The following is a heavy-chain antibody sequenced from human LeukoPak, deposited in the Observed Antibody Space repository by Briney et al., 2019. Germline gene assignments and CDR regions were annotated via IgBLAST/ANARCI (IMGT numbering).Heavy chain of an antibody. Sequence: PSETLSLTCAVSGYSISSGYYWGWIRQPPGKGLEWIGSIYYSGSTYYNPSLKSRVTISVDTSKNQFSLKLSSVTAADTAVYYCARDEWDLDYWGQGTLVTVSS. CDR3: ARDEWDLDY. CDR1: GYSISSGYY. V-gene: IGHV4-38-2*02. CDR2: IYYSGST. J-gene: IGHJ4*02. D-gene: IGHD1-26*01.